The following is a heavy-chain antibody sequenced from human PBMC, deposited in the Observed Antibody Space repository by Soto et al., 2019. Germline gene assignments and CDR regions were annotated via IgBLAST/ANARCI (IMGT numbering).Heavy chain of an antibody. J-gene: IGHJ4*02. Sequence: QEQLVQSGGEMKKPGASVRVSCKASGYSFGFYGMAWVRQAPGQGLEWMGWISAYNGNTKLAQKFQGRVTLSTDTSTTTAYMELRSLRSEDTAVYYCARTDTERADPHFDYWGPGTPVTVSS. CDR3: ARTDTERADPHFDY. CDR1: GYSFGFYG. CDR2: ISAYNGNT. D-gene: IGHD1-26*01. V-gene: IGHV1-18*04.